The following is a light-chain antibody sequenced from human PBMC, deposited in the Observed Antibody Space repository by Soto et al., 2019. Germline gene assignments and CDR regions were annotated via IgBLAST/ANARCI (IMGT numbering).Light chain of an antibody. Sequence: QSALTQPASVSGSPGQSITISCTGTNSDVGAYDYVSWYQQHPGKAPKLMIYEVSNRPSGVSNRCSGSKSGNTASRTISGLQADDEAAYYCSSYTTSSTWVFGGGTKVTVL. CDR1: NSDVGAYDY. CDR3: SSYTTSSTWV. J-gene: IGLJ3*02. CDR2: EVS. V-gene: IGLV2-14*01.